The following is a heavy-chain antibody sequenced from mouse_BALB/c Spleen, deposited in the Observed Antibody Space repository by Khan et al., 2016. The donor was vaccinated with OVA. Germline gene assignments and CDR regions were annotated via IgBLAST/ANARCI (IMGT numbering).Heavy chain of an antibody. D-gene: IGHD1-2*01. CDR3: ARELRLGGFAY. Sequence: QVQLQQSGPGLVAPSQNLSITCTVSGFSLTAYGVNWVRQSPGKGLEWLGMIWGDGSTDYNSALKSRLSISKDNSQSQVFLKMNSLQTDDTARYYCARELRLGGFAYGGQGTLVTVSA. CDR2: IWGDGST. CDR1: GFSLTAYG. J-gene: IGHJ3*01. V-gene: IGHV2-6-7*01.